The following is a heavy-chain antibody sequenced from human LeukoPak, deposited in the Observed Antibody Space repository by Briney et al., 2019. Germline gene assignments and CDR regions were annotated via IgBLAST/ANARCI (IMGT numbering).Heavy chain of an antibody. D-gene: IGHD3-9*01. J-gene: IGHJ4*02. V-gene: IGHV1-2*02. CDR3: ARSPHILTGENFDY. CDR2: INLNSGGT. CDR1: GYTFTSYG. Sequence: ASVKVSCKASGYTFTSYGILWVRQAPGQGLEWMGWINLNSGGTNYPQKFQDRVTMTRDTSISTAYMELSRLRSNDTAVYYCARSPHILTGENFDYWGQGTLVTVSS.